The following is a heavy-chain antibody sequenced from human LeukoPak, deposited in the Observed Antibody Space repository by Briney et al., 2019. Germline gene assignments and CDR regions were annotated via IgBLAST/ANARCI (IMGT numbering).Heavy chain of an antibody. V-gene: IGHV4-34*01. CDR3: ARGSMVRGAPYNWFDP. D-gene: IGHD3-10*01. J-gene: IGHJ5*02. CDR2: INHSGST. CDR1: GFTFSSYA. Sequence: GSLRLSCAASGFTFSSYAMSWIRQPPGKGLEWIGEINHSGSTNYNPSLKSRVTISVDTSKNQFSLKLSSVTAADTAVYYCARGSMVRGAPYNWFDPWGQGTLVTVSS.